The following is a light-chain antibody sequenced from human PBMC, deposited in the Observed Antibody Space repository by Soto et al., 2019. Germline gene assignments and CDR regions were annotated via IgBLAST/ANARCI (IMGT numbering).Light chain of an antibody. V-gene: IGLV2-14*01. Sequence: QSALTQPASVSGSPGRSITISCTGTSSDVGGYNFVSWYQQHPGKAPKLMIYEVSNRPSGVSNRFSGSKSGNTASLTISGRQAEDAADYYCNSYTSSSTPVVFGGGTKLTVL. CDR2: EVS. CDR3: NSYTSSSTPVV. CDR1: SSDVGGYNF. J-gene: IGLJ2*01.